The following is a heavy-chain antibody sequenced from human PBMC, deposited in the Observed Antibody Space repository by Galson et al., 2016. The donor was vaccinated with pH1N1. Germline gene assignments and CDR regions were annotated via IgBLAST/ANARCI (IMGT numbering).Heavy chain of an antibody. Sequence: HALVKPTQTLKLTCTFSGFSLSTFGVRVSWIRQSPGKAPEWLARIDWDDEKFYSPSLKTRLTISKDTSKDQVVLTMTNMDPVYTGTYYCARMGVASGGRYYYGMDVWGQGTTVTVSS. V-gene: IGHV2-70*04. J-gene: IGHJ6*02. D-gene: IGHD3-10*01. CDR1: GFSLSTFGVR. CDR2: IDWDDEK. CDR3: ARMGVASGGRYYYGMDV.